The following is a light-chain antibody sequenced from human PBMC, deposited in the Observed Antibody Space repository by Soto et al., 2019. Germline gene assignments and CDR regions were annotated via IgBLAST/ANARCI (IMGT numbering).Light chain of an antibody. V-gene: IGKV3-15*01. CDR2: GAS. CDR3: QQYSSWPLT. CDR1: QDIRSS. J-gene: IGKJ4*01. Sequence: EIVMTQSPASLSVSPGERVTLSCRASQDIRSSLAWYQQKPGQAPRLLIYGASIRATGVPATFSGSGSGTEFTLSMSSLQSGHVGVYYCQQYSSWPLTFGGGTKVEIK.